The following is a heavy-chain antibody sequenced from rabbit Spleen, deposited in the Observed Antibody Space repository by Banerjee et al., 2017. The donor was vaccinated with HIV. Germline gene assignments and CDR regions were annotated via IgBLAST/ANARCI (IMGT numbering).Heavy chain of an antibody. Sequence: QEQLEESGGDLVKPEGSLTLTCTASGFSFSSSYWICWVRQAPGKGLELIACIYTDTETTYYTTWAKGRFTISKTSSTTVTLQMTSLTVADTATYFCARCDYSVDGYDIWGPGTLVTVS. V-gene: IGHV1S45*01. D-gene: IGHD1-1*01. J-gene: IGHJ2*01. CDR2: IYTDTETT. CDR1: GFSFSSSYW. CDR3: ARCDYSVDGYDI.